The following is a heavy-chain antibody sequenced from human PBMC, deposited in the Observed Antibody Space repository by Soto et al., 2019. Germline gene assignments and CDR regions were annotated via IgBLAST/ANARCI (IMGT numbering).Heavy chain of an antibody. V-gene: IGHV1-69*01. Sequence: QVQLVQSGAEVKKPGSSVKVSCKASGGTFSSYAISWVRQAPGQGLEWMGGIIPIFGTANYAQKFQGRVTITADESTNTAYMELSSLRSEETAVYYWERDRSSSGGWFDPWGQGTLVTVSS. CDR1: GGTFSSYA. CDR2: IIPIFGTA. CDR3: ERDRSSSGGWFDP. D-gene: IGHD6-6*01. J-gene: IGHJ5*02.